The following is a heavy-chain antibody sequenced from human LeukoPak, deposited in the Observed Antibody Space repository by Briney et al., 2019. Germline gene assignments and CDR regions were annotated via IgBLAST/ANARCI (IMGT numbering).Heavy chain of an antibody. Sequence: GGSLRLSCAASGFTFSSYTMNWVRQAPGKGLEWVSSISSSSHNMYYADSVKGRFTISRDNAQNSLYLQMNSLRAEDTAVYYCTYMMGHDNWGQGTLVTVSS. CDR3: TYMMGHDN. J-gene: IGHJ4*02. D-gene: IGHD1-26*01. V-gene: IGHV3-21*06. CDR2: ISSSSHNM. CDR1: GFTFSSYT.